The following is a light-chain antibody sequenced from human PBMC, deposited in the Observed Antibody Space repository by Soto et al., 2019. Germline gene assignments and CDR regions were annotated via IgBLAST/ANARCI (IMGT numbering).Light chain of an antibody. V-gene: IGKV3-11*01. CDR1: ESVTNY. CDR3: QQRSNWPPLT. J-gene: IGKJ4*01. CDR2: DVS. Sequence: EIVFTQSPATLSLSPGERGTLSCRASESVTNYLAWYQRKPGQAPRLLVYDVSNRATGIPARFSGGGSGTDFTLTISNLEPEDFAVYYCQQRSNWPPLTFGGGTKVDIK.